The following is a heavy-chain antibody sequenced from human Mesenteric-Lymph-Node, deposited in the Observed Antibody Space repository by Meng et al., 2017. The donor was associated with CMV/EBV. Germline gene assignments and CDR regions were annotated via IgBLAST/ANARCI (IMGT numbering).Heavy chain of an antibody. CDR1: GFTFSSYA. D-gene: IGHD3-10*01. J-gene: IGHJ4*02. V-gene: IGHV3-30*09. Sequence: LSLTCAASGFTFSSYAMHWVRQAPGKGLEWVAVISFDGSNSYYADSVKGRFAISRDNGKNSLYLQMSSLRAEDTAVYYCARIGGSGGYDVWGQGTLVTVSS. CDR3: ARIGGSGGYDV. CDR2: ISFDGSNS.